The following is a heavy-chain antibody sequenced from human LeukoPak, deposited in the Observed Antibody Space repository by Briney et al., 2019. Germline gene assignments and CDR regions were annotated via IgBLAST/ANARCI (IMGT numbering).Heavy chain of an antibody. CDR3: ARSIGLTGGGVDV. J-gene: IGHJ6*02. Sequence: GGSLRLSCAASGFTFSDYNMNWVCQAPGKGLEWVSYITDSGNTIHYADSVKGRFTISRDNAKNSLYLRMNSLRAEDTAVYYCARSIGLTGGGVDVWGQGTTVTVSS. CDR1: GFTFSDYN. D-gene: IGHD3-9*01. CDR2: ITDSGNTI. V-gene: IGHV3-11*01.